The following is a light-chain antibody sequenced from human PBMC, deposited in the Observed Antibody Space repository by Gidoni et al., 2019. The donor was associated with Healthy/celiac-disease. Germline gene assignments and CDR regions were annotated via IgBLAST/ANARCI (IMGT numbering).Light chain of an antibody. CDR3: CSYAGSSTPYV. J-gene: IGLJ1*01. V-gene: IGLV2-23*02. CDR1: SSDVGSYNL. CDR2: EVS. Sequence: QSALTQPASVSGSPGQSITISCTGTSSDVGSYNLVSWYPQHPGNAPKLMIYEVSKRPSGVSNRFSGSKSGNTASMTLSGLQAEAEADYYCCSYAGSSTPYVFGTGTKVTVL.